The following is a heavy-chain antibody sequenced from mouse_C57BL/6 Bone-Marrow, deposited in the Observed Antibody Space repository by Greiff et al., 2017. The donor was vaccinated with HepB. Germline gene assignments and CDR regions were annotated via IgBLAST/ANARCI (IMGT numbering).Heavy chain of an antibody. CDR3: ARGYYGSSPYWYFDV. J-gene: IGHJ1*03. CDR2: ISSGSSTI. Sequence: EVQVVESGGGLVKPGGSLKLSCAASGFTFSDYGMHWVRQAPEKGLEWVAYISSGSSTIYYADTVKGRFTISRDNAKNTLFLQMTSLRSEDTAMYYCARGYYGSSPYWYFDVWGTGTTLTVSS. CDR1: GFTFSDYG. V-gene: IGHV5-17*01. D-gene: IGHD1-1*01.